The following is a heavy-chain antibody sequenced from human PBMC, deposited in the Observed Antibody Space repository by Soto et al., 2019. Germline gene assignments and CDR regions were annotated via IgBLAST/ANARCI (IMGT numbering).Heavy chain of an antibody. CDR3: ARGRAVAGKVSYYYYGMDV. V-gene: IGHV6-1*01. CDR2: TYYRSKWYN. Sequence: PSQTLSLTCAISGDSVSSNSAAWNWIRQSPSRGLEWLGRTYYRSKWYNDCAVSVKSRITINPDTSKNQFSLQLNSVTPEDTAVYYCARGRAVAGKVSYYYYGMDVWGQGTTVTVS. CDR1: GDSVSSNSAA. J-gene: IGHJ6*02. D-gene: IGHD6-19*01.